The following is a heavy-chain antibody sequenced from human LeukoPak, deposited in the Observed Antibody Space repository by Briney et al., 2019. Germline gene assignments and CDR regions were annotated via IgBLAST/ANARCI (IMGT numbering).Heavy chain of an antibody. V-gene: IGHV3-23*01. CDR2: ISGGSEDT. Sequence: GGSLRLSCTASGFTFGSYAMSWVRQAPGKGLEWVSSISGGSEDTYYADSVKGRFTISRDNAKNSLYLQMNSLRAVDTAVYYCAREQDYYMDVWGKGTTVTVSS. CDR3: AREQDYYMDV. CDR1: GFTFGSYA. J-gene: IGHJ6*03.